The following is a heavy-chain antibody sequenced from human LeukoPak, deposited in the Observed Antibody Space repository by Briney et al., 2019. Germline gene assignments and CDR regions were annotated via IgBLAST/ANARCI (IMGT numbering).Heavy chain of an antibody. J-gene: IGHJ3*02. Sequence: PSETLSLTCTVSGGSISSSSYYWGWIRQPPGKGLEWIGSIYYSGTTDYNPSLKSRVTISVDTSKKHSSLNLSSVTAADTAVYYCAREGGYYDFWSGYYTDAFDIWGQGTMVTVSS. V-gene: IGHV4-39*02. CDR2: IYYSGTT. CDR3: AREGGYYDFWSGYYTDAFDI. CDR1: GGSISSSSYY. D-gene: IGHD3-3*01.